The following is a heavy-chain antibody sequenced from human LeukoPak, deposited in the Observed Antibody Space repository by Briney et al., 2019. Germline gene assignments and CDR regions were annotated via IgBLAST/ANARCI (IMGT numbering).Heavy chain of an antibody. Sequence: GGSLRLFCAASGFTFSSYAMSWVRQAPGKGLEWVSGISGSGGNTYYADSVKGRFTISRDNSKNTLYLQMNSLRAEDTAVYYCAKLTLLGYCSGGSCYDRRVFDYWGQGTLVTVSS. CDR1: GFTFSSYA. J-gene: IGHJ4*02. CDR3: AKLTLLGYCSGGSCYDRRVFDY. D-gene: IGHD2-15*01. V-gene: IGHV3-23*01. CDR2: ISGSGGNT.